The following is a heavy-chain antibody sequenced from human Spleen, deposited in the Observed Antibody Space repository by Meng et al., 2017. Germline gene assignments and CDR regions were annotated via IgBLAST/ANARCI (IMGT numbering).Heavy chain of an antibody. CDR3: VTRGNPYLNC. CDR1: GGTFSSYA. V-gene: IGHV1-18*01. Sequence: VRLFQSGAEVKKPGSSVKVSCKASGGTFSSYAISWVRQAPGQGLEWLGWINTYTGKTDYAQKFQGRVTLTTDTFTSTAYMELRSLRSDDTAVYYCVTRGNPYLNCWGQGTLVTVSS. J-gene: IGHJ4*02. CDR2: INTYTGKT.